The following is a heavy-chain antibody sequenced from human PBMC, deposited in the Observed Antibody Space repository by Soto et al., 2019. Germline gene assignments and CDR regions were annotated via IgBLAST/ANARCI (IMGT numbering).Heavy chain of an antibody. CDR2: IYYSGST. J-gene: IGHJ5*02. CDR3: ARHENNWNNWFDP. V-gene: IGHV4-59*08. CDR1: GGSISSYY. Sequence: SETLSLTCTVSGGSISSYYWSWIRQPPGKGLEWIGYIYYSGSTNYNPSLKSRVTISVDTSKNQFSLKLSSVTAADTAVYYCARHENNWNNWFDPWGQGTLVTVSS. D-gene: IGHD1-20*01.